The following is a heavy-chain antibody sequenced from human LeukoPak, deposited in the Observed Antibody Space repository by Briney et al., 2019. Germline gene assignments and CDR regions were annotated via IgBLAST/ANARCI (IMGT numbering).Heavy chain of an antibody. Sequence: ASVKVSCKVSGYTLTELSMHWVRQAPGKGLEWMGGFDPEDGETIYAQKFQGRVTMTEDTSTDTAYMELSSLRSEDTAVYYCATILTYYDFWSGYSYYFDYWGQGTLVTVSS. CDR2: FDPEDGET. CDR3: ATILTYYDFWSGYSYYFDY. J-gene: IGHJ4*02. D-gene: IGHD3-3*01. V-gene: IGHV1-24*01. CDR1: GYTLTELS.